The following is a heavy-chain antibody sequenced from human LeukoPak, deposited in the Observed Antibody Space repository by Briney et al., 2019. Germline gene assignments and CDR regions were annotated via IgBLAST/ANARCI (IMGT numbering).Heavy chain of an antibody. CDR2: IKQDGSEK. D-gene: IGHD2-15*01. CDR3: AREYCSGGSCYFSMDV. CDR1: GFTFSIYW. V-gene: IGHV3-7*01. Sequence: GGSLRLSCAASGFTFSIYWMSWVRQAPGKGLEWVANIKQDGSEKYYVDSVKGRFTISRDNAKDSLYLQMNSLRAEDTAVYYCAREYCSGGSCYFSMDVWGQGTTVTVSS. J-gene: IGHJ6*02.